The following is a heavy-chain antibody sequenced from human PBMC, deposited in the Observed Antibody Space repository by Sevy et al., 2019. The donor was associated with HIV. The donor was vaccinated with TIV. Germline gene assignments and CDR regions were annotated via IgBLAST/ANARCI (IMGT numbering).Heavy chain of an antibody. D-gene: IGHD3-3*01. Sequence: PETLSLTCTVSGGSISSSSYYWGWIRQPPGKGLEWIGSIYYSGSTYYNPSLKSRVTISVDTSKNQFSLKLSSVTAADTAVYYCARHAIDFWSEDLYGMDVWGQGTTVTVSS. CDR1: GGSISSSSYY. V-gene: IGHV4-39*01. J-gene: IGHJ6*02. CDR2: IYYSGST. CDR3: ARHAIDFWSEDLYGMDV.